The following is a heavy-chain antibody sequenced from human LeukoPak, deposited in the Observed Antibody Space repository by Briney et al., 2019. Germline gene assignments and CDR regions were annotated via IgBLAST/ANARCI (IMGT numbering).Heavy chain of an antibody. CDR2: ISSSGSTI. CDR1: GFTFSSYE. J-gene: IGHJ4*02. V-gene: IGHV3-48*03. CDR3: ARGADIVVVVAATYYFDY. Sequence: GGSLRLSCAASGFTFSSYEINWVRQAPGKGLEWVSYISSSGSTIYYADSVKGRFTISRDNAKNSLYLQMNSLRAGDTAVYYCARGADIVVVVAATYYFDYWGQGTLVTVSS. D-gene: IGHD2-15*01.